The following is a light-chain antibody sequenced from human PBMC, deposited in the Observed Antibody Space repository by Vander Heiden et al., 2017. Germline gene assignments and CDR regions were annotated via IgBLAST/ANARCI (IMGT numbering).Light chain of an antibody. CDR1: NTDVGGYNY. V-gene: IGLV2-8*01. J-gene: IGLJ1*01. CDR3: SSYGGRNNYV. Sequence: QSALTQPPSASGSPGQSVTISCTGTNTDVGGYNYVSWYQQSPGKAPKLIIYEVTNRPSGVPDRFSASKSGNTASLTVSGLQAEDEADYYCSSYGGRNNYVFGSGTKITVL. CDR2: EVT.